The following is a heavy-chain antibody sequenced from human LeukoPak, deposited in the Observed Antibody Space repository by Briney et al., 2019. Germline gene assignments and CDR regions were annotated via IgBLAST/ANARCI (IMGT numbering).Heavy chain of an antibody. CDR1: GFTVSGNY. Sequence: GGSPRLSCAASGFTVSGNYMSWVRQAPGKGLEWVSVIYSGGSTYYADSVKGRFTISRDNSKNTLYLQMNILRAEDTAVYYCAREGIITYYDVWGQGTLVTVSS. CDR3: AREGIITYYDV. D-gene: IGHD3-3*01. V-gene: IGHV3-53*01. CDR2: IYSGGST. J-gene: IGHJ4*02.